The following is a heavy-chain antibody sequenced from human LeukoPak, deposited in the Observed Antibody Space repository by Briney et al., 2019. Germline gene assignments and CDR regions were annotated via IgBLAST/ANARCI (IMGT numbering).Heavy chain of an antibody. D-gene: IGHD2-21*01. CDR1: GFTFSSYA. Sequence: GGSLRLSCAASGFTFSSYAMSWVRQAPGKGMEWVSAISGSGGSTYYADSVKGRFTISRDNSKNTLYLQMNSLRAEDTAVYYCAKDVRNSFAAYGMDVWGQGTTVTVSS. J-gene: IGHJ6*02. V-gene: IGHV3-23*01. CDR2: ISGSGGST. CDR3: AKDVRNSFAAYGMDV.